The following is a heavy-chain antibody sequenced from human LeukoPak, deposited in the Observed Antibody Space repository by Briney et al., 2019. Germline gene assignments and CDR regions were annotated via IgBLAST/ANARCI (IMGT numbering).Heavy chain of an antibody. Sequence: SETLSLTCNVSGGSISGTSFYWGWIREPPGKGLEWIGTFYKDGSNFYNPSLKSRVTISADTSKNQFSLKLTSVTAADRAVYYCARQYYYYYMDVWGKGTTVTVSS. CDR1: GGSISGTSFY. CDR2: FYKDGSN. J-gene: IGHJ6*03. V-gene: IGHV4-39*07. CDR3: ARQYYYYYMDV.